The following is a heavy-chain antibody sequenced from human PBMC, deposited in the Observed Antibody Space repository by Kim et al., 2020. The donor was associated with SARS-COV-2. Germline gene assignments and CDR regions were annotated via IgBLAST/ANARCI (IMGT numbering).Heavy chain of an antibody. V-gene: IGHV3-21*01. J-gene: IGHJ4*02. D-gene: IGHD6-13*01. Sequence: GGSLRLSCAASGFTFSSYSMNWVRQAPGKGLEWVSSISSSSSYIYYADSVKGRFTISRDNAKNSLYLQMNSLRAEDTAVYYCAATGPQQLVGVYFDYWGQGTLVTVSS. CDR2: ISSSSSYI. CDR1: GFTFSSYS. CDR3: AATGPQQLVGVYFDY.